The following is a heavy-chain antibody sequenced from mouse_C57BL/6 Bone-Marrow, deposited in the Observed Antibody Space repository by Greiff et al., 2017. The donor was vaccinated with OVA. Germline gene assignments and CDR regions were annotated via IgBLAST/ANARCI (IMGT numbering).Heavy chain of an antibody. CDR1: GFSFNTYA. CDR2: IRSKSNNYAT. V-gene: IGHV10-1*01. Sequence: EVQGVESGGGLVQPKGSLKLSCAASGFSFNTYAMNWVRQAPGKGLEWVARIRSKSNNYATYYADSVKDRFTISRDDSESMLYLQMNNLKTEDTAMYYCVRIYYYGSSYFYWYFDVWGTGTTVTVSS. J-gene: IGHJ1*03. D-gene: IGHD1-1*01. CDR3: VRIYYYGSSYFYWYFDV.